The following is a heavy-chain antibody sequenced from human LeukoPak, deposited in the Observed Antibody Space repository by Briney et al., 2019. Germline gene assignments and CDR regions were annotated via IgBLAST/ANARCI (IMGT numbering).Heavy chain of an antibody. CDR3: ARDFKDRGF. V-gene: IGHV3-74*01. D-gene: IGHD3-10*01. J-gene: IGHJ4*02. Sequence: GGSLRLSCAASGFTFTTYWMHWVRQAPGKGLVWVSGISTDGSDTRYADSVKGRFTISRDNAKNTLYLQMNSLTAEDTAVCYCARDFKDRGFWGQGTLVTVSS. CDR2: ISTDGSDT. CDR1: GFTFTTYW.